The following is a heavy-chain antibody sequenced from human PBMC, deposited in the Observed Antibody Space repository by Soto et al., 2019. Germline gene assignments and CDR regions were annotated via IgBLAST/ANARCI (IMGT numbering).Heavy chain of an antibody. CDR3: ASETYYYDSSGYLDY. V-gene: IGHV3-21*01. J-gene: IGHJ4*02. CDR2: ISSSSSYI. D-gene: IGHD3-22*01. Sequence: VQLVESGGGLVKPGGSLRLSCAASGFTFSSYSMNWVRQAPGKGLEWVSSISSSSSYIYYADSVKGRFTISRDNAKNSLYLQMNSLRAEDTAVYYCASETYYYDSSGYLDYWGQGTLVTVSS. CDR1: GFTFSSYS.